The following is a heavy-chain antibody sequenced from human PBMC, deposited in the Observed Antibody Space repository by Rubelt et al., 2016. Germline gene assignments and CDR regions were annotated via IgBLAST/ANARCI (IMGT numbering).Heavy chain of an antibody. CDR1: GGSFSGYY. CDR2: SNVRGST. Sequence: QVQLRQWGAGLLKPSETLSLTCAVYGGSFSGYYWTWIRQPPGKGLEWIGESNVRGSTNYNPSLKSRVTISIDTSTRQFSLGLTSMTAGDTAVYYCARGPATAYGNLDYWGQGTLVTVSS. V-gene: IGHV4-34*01. D-gene: IGHD6-13*01. CDR3: ARGPATAYGNLDY. J-gene: IGHJ4*02.